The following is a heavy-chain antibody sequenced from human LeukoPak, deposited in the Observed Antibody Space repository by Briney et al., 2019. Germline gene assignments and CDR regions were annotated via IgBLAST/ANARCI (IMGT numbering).Heavy chain of an antibody. CDR3: AKQGLDV. J-gene: IGHJ6*02. V-gene: IGHV3-23*01. CDR2: ISGSGGST. CDR1: RFTFSDYY. Sequence: GGSLRLSCAAPRFTFSDYYMSWIRQAPGKGLEWVSAISGSGGSTYYADSVKGRFTISRDNSKNTLYLQMNSLRAEDTAVYYCAKQGLDVWGQGTTVTVSS.